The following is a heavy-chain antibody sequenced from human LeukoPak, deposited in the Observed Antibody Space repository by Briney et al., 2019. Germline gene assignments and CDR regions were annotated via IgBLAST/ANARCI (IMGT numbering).Heavy chain of an antibody. V-gene: IGHV1-46*01. CDR1: GYTFTSYY. D-gene: IGHD4-17*01. Sequence: ASVKVSCKASGYTFTSYYMHWVRQAPGQGLEWMGIINPSGGSTSYAQKFQGRVTMTRDTSTSTVYMELSSLRSEDTAVYYCARETDGDYRYYYGMDVWGQGTTVTVSS. CDR3: ARETDGDYRYYYGMDV. CDR2: INPSGGST. J-gene: IGHJ6*02.